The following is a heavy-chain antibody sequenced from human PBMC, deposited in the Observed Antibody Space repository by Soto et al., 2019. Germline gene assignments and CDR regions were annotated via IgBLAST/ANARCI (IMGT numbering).Heavy chain of an antibody. D-gene: IGHD6-6*01. J-gene: IGHJ6*02. Sequence: QVQLVQSGAEVKKPGSSVKVSCQASGGTFSSYAISWVRQAPGQGLEWMGGIIPIFGTANYAQKFQDRVTITADESTSTAYMELSSLRYEDTAVYYCARSHSSSSRYYYYDGMDFWGQGTTVTVSS. CDR2: IIPIFGTA. CDR1: GGTFSSYA. V-gene: IGHV1-69*01. CDR3: ARSHSSSSRYYYYDGMDF.